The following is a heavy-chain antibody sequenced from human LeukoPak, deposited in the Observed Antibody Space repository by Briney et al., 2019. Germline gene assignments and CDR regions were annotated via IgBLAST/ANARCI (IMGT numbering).Heavy chain of an antibody. J-gene: IGHJ3*02. Sequence: GGSLRLSCAASGFTLSSYAMSWVRQAPGKGLEWVSAISGSGGSTYYANSVKGRFTISRDNSKNTLYLQRNSLRAEDTAVYYCAKDYLTAMVKWNDAFDIWGQGTMVTVSS. CDR3: AKDYLTAMVKWNDAFDI. CDR1: GFTLSSYA. CDR2: ISGSGGST. D-gene: IGHD2-21*02. V-gene: IGHV3-23*01.